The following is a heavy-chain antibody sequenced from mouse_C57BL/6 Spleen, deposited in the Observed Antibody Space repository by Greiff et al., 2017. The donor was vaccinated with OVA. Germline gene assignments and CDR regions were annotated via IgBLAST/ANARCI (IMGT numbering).Heavy chain of an antibody. V-gene: IGHV1-75*01. Sequence: VQWVESGPELVKPGASVKISCKASGYTFTDYYINWVKQRPGQGLEWIGWIFPGSGSTYYNEKFKGKATLTVDKSSSTAYMLLSSLTSEDSAVYFCARGGYGSSYDYYAMDYWGQGTSVTVSS. CDR3: ARGGYGSSYDYYAMDY. J-gene: IGHJ4*01. CDR1: GYTFTDYY. CDR2: IFPGSGST. D-gene: IGHD1-1*01.